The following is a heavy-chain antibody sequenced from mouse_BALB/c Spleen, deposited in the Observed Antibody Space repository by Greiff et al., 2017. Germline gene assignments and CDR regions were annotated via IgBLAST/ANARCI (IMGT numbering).Heavy chain of an antibody. CDR3: ARHGSSYDYAMDY. D-gene: IGHD1-1*01. J-gene: IGHJ4*01. V-gene: IGHV5-6-5*01. CDR1: GFTFSSYA. Sequence: EVMLVESGGGLVKPGGSLKLSCAVSGFTFSSYAMSWVRQTPEKRLEWVAYISSGGSTYYPDSLKGRFTISRDNSRNILYLQMSSLRSEDTAMYYCARHGSSYDYAMDYWGQGTSVTVSS. CDR2: ISSGGST.